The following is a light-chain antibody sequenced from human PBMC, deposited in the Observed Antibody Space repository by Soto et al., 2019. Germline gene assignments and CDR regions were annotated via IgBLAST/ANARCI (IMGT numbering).Light chain of an antibody. CDR2: NSY. CDR3: AAWDDSLNGYV. Sequence: QSVLTQPPSASGTPGQRVSIFCSGSSSNIGSKTVNWYQQLPGTVPKLLIYNSYQRPSGVPDRFSGSKSGTSASLAISGLQSEDEADYYWAAWDDSLNGYVFGAGTKVTVL. CDR1: SSNIGSKT. J-gene: IGLJ1*01. V-gene: IGLV1-44*01.